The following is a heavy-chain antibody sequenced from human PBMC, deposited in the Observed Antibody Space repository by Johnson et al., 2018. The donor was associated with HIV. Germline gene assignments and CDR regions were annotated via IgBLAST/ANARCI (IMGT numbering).Heavy chain of an antibody. V-gene: IGHV3-30-3*01. D-gene: IGHD3-9*01. CDR2: ISYDGSNK. J-gene: IGHJ3*02. CDR3: ASVYYDILTGYYYDALDI. CDR1: GFTFSSFD. Sequence: QVQLVESGGGVVQPGRSLRLSCAASGFTFSSFDMHWVRQAPGKGLEWVALISYDGSNKYYADSVTGRFTLSRHNPKTTLYLQMNSLRAEDTAVYYCASVYYDILTGYYYDALDIWGRGTMVTVSS.